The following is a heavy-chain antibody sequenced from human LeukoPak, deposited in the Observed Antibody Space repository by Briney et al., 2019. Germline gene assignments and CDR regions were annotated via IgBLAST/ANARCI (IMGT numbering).Heavy chain of an antibody. J-gene: IGHJ4*02. CDR1: GGSISSSSYY. Sequence: SETLSLTCTVSGGSISSSSYYWGWIRQHPGKGLEWIGCIYYSGSTYYNPSLKSRVTISVDTSKNQFSLKLSSVTAADTAVYYCARGLGGNYFDYWGQGTLVTVSS. V-gene: IGHV4-31*03. CDR2: IYYSGST. D-gene: IGHD3-10*01. CDR3: ARGLGGNYFDY.